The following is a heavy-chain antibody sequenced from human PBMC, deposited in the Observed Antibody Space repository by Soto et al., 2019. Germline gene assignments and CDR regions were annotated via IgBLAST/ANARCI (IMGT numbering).Heavy chain of an antibody. Sequence: EVQLLESGGGLVQPGGSLRLSCAASGFTFNNYAMTWVRQAPGKGLEWVSAISGGGDTTAYADYVKGRFTVSRDGSKNTLYLQMSSLRAEDKALYYCAKGRGGSGSLTPRVDFWGQGTLVTVSS. CDR3: AKGRGGSGSLTPRVDF. J-gene: IGHJ4*02. V-gene: IGHV3-23*01. CDR2: ISGGGDTT. D-gene: IGHD3-10*01. CDR1: GFTFNNYA.